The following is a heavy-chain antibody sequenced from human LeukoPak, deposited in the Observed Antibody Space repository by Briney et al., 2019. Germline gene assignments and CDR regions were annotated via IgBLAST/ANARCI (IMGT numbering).Heavy chain of an antibody. CDR2: ITIAGGT. CDR1: GFTFSSQG. Sequence: QTGGSLRLSCAASGFTFSSQGMRWVRQAPGKGLEWVSSITIAGGTFYADSVRGRFTISRDNSKNTLDLQMNSLRVEDTAVYYCGKGRVSEWGQGTLVTVSS. V-gene: IGHV3-23*01. D-gene: IGHD6-19*01. J-gene: IGHJ4*02. CDR3: GKGRVSE.